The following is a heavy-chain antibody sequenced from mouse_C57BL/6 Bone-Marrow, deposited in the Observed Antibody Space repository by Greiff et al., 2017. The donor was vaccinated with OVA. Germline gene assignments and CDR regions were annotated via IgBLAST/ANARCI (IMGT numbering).Heavy chain of an antibody. Sequence: EVKVVESGGDLVKPGGSLKLSCAASGFTFSSYGMSWVRQTPDKRLEWVATISSGGSYTYYPDSVKGRFTISRDNAKNTLYLQMSSLKSEDTAMYYCARHGSPFYYSNYKFAYWGQGTLVTVSA. CDR2: ISSGGSYT. CDR3: ARHGSPFYYSNYKFAY. D-gene: IGHD2-5*01. V-gene: IGHV5-6*01. CDR1: GFTFSSYG. J-gene: IGHJ3*01.